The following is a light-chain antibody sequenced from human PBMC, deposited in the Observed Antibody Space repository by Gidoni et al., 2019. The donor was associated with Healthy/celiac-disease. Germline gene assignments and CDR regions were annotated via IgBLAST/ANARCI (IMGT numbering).Light chain of an antibody. CDR1: SSDVGSYNR. Sequence: QSALTQPPSVSGSPGQSVTIACTGTSSDVGSYNRVSWYQQPPGTAPNLMIYEVSNRPSGVPDRFSGSKSGNTASLTISGLQAEDEADYYCSSYTSISAVVFGGGTKLTVL. V-gene: IGLV2-18*02. CDR3: SSYTSISAVV. J-gene: IGLJ2*01. CDR2: EVS.